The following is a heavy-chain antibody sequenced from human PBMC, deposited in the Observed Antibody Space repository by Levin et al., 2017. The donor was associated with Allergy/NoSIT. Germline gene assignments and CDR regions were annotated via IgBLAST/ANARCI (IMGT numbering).Heavy chain of an antibody. V-gene: IGHV3-30*18. CDR2: ITPDGSLK. Sequence: SCAASEFIFSTYGMQWVRQAPGKGLEWVAIITPDGSLKYYADSVKGRFVISRDNSKSTLYLQMSTLRAEDTALYYCAKGGDFDLWGQGTLVTVSS. J-gene: IGHJ4*02. CDR1: EFIFSTYG. CDR3: AKGGDFDL. D-gene: IGHD3-16*01.